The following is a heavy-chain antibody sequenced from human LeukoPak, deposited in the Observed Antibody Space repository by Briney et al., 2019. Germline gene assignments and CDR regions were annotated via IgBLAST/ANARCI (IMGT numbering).Heavy chain of an antibody. CDR2: ISSSGSTI. CDR1: GFTFSSYE. J-gene: IGHJ3*02. V-gene: IGHV3-48*03. Sequence: PGGSLRLSCAASGFTFSSYEMNWVRQAPGKGLEWVSYISSSGSTIYYADSVKGRFTISRDNAKNSLYLQMNSLRAEDTAVYYCARVHYGGNSDAFDIWGQGTMVTVSS. CDR3: ARVHYGGNSDAFDI. D-gene: IGHD4-23*01.